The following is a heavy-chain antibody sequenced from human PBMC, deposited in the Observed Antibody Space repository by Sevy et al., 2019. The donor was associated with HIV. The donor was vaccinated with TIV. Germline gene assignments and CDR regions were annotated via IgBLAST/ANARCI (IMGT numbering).Heavy chain of an antibody. CDR3: ARSMEQQPYDFDI. Sequence: SGTLSLTCTVSGSSIRGSGYYWAWIRQPPGKGLVGFGSIYAYWESYYNSSLKSRVTISVDTSKNQFYLSLTSVTAADTAIYFCARSMEQQPYDFDIWGQGTMVTVSS. D-gene: IGHD6-13*01. J-gene: IGHJ3*02. V-gene: IGHV4-39*01. CDR2: IYAYWES. CDR1: GSSIRGSGYY.